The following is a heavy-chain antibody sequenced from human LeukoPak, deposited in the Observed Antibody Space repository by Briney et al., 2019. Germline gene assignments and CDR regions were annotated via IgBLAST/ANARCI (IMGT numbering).Heavy chain of an antibody. CDR1: GFTFSSYG. Sequence: PGGSLRLSWASAGFTFSSYGMHWVRQAPGKGLEWVAVIWYDGSNKYYADSVKGRFTISRDNSKNTLYLQMNSLRAEDTAVYYCAKDRVVYYYDSSGIDYWGQGTLVTVS. CDR3: AKDRVVYYYDSSGIDY. J-gene: IGHJ4*02. CDR2: IWYDGSNK. V-gene: IGHV3-33*06. D-gene: IGHD3-22*01.